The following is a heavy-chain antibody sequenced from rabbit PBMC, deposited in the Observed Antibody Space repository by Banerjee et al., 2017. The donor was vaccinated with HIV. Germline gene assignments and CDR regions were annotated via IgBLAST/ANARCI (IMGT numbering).Heavy chain of an antibody. CDR1: GFDFSRYY. Sequence: HLRETGGGLVQPGGSLTLSCKASGFDFSRYYLSWVRQAPGKGLEWIGIIYGGGGTDYATWVNGRFTISSDNAQNNVDLQMNSLTAADTATYFCARAIIVVTGALNLWGPGTLVTVS. V-gene: IGHV1S7*01. J-gene: IGHJ4*01. D-gene: IGHD4-1*01. CDR2: IYGGGGT. CDR3: ARAIIVVTGALNL.